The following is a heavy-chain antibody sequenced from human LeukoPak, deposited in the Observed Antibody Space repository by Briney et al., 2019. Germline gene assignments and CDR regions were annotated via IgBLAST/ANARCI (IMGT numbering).Heavy chain of an antibody. V-gene: IGHV3-74*01. CDR2: INTDGSST. J-gene: IGHJ4*02. CDR1: GFTFSSYW. Sequence: GGSLRLSCAASGFTFSSYWMHWVRQAPGKELVWVSRINTDGSSTSYADSVKGRFTISRDNAKNTLYLQMNSLRAEDTAVYYCARTMVRGVFPIFFDYWGQGTLVTVSS. CDR3: ARTMVRGVFPIFFDY. D-gene: IGHD3-10*01.